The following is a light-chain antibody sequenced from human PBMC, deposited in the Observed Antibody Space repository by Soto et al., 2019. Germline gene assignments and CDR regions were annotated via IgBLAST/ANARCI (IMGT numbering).Light chain of an antibody. CDR3: SSYTSSSTL. J-gene: IGLJ1*01. CDR1: SSDVGSYNL. CDR2: AVT. V-gene: IGLV2-14*02. Sequence: QSALTQPASVSGSPGQSLTISCTGTSSDVGSYNLVSWYQHHPGKAPKFMIYAVTDRPSGVSSRFSGSKSANTASLTISGLQAEDEADYYCSSYTSSSTLFGTGTKLTVL.